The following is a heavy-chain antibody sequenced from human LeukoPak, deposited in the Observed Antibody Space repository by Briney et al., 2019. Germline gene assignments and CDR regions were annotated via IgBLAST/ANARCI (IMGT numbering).Heavy chain of an antibody. V-gene: IGHV4-30-4*08. CDR1: GGSISSGDYY. J-gene: IGHJ5*02. Sequence: PSETLSLTCTVSGGSISSGDYYWSWIRQPPGKGLEWIGYIYYSGSTYHNPSLKSRVTISVDTSKNQFSLKLSSVTAADTAVYYCARDLHTPGDYGDYGSPPNWFDPWGQGTLVTVSS. D-gene: IGHD4-17*01. CDR3: ARDLHTPGDYGDYGSPPNWFDP. CDR2: IYYSGST.